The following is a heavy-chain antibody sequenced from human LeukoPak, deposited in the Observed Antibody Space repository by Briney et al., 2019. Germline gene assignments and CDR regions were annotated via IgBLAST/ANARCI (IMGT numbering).Heavy chain of an antibody. CDR1: GFTHSSKY. CDR3: ARDKVYYYDSSGYSYYWYFDL. Sequence: GGSLTLSCAATGFTHSSKYMSWVGQPPGKGLEWVSVIYSGGSTYYADSVKGRFTISRDNSKNTLYLQMNSLRAEDTAVYYCARDKVYYYDSSGYSYYWYFDLWGRGTLVTVSS. D-gene: IGHD3-22*01. J-gene: IGHJ2*01. CDR2: IYSGGST. V-gene: IGHV3-66*01.